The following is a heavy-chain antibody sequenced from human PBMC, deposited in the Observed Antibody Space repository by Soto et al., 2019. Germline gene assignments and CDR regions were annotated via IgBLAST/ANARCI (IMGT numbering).Heavy chain of an antibody. CDR3: DKCEYVWVSLRRHGAIDI. J-gene: IGHJ3*02. V-gene: IGHV4-30-4*08. Sequence: SETLFLTCTVSGGSISSGDYYWSWIRQPPGKGLEWIGYIYYSGRTYYNPSLKSRATISVDTSKNQFSLKLSSVTAADTAVYYVDKCEYVWVSLRRHGAIDIWGQGTMVTVSS. CDR2: IYYSGRT. CDR1: GGSISSGDYY. D-gene: IGHD3-16*01.